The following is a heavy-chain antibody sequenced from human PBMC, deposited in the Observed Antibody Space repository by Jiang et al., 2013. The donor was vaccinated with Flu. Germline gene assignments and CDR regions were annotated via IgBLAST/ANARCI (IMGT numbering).Heavy chain of an antibody. V-gene: IGHV5-51*01. J-gene: IGHJ3*02. Sequence: SCKGSGYSFTSYRIGWVRQMPGKGLEWMGIIYPGDSDTRYSPSFQGQVTISADKSISTAYLQWSSLKASDTAMYYCARPSRGYYDSSGYKGAFDIWGQGTMVTVSS. D-gene: IGHD3-22*01. CDR1: GYSFTSYR. CDR3: ARPSRGYYDSSGYKGAFDI. CDR2: IYPGDSDT.